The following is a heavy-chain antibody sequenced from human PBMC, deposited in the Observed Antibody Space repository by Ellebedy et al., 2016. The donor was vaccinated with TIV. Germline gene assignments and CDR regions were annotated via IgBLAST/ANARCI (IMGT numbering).Heavy chain of an antibody. CDR2: VNPNGTT. CDR1: GGSFTGYF. D-gene: IGHD3-10*01. V-gene: IGHV4-34*01. CDR3: ARARGQYLYGSGSYFTN. J-gene: IGHJ4*02. Sequence: MPSETLSLTCAVYGGSFTGYFRSWIRQPPGKGLEWIGEVNPNGTTNDNPSLKSRGTISVDTPKKQFYLRLTSVTAADPAVYYCARARGQYLYGSGSYFTNWGQGEMVTVSS.